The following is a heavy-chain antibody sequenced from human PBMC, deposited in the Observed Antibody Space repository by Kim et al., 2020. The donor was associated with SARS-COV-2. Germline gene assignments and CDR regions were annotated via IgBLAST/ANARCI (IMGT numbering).Heavy chain of an antibody. D-gene: IGHD3-22*01. Sequence: KFQGRVTITRDTSASTAYMELSSLRSEDTAVYYCAREGGRNYYDSSGYYRWGQGTLVTVSS. CDR3: AREGGRNYYDSSGYYR. J-gene: IGHJ5*02. V-gene: IGHV1-3*01.